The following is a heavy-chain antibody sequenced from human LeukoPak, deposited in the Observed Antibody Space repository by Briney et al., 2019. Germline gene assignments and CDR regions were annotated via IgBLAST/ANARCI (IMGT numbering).Heavy chain of an antibody. V-gene: IGHV3-74*01. J-gene: IGHJ4*02. CDR3: ARGSGYSYSSIVY. CDR2: INGDGTTT. Sequence: GGSLRLSCAASGFTFSSYWMHWVRQAPGKGLVWVSRINGDGTTTTYADSVQGRFTISRDNAKNTLYLQMNSLRAEDTAVYYWARGSGYSYSSIVYWGQGSLVTVSS. D-gene: IGHD5-18*01. CDR1: GFTFSSYW.